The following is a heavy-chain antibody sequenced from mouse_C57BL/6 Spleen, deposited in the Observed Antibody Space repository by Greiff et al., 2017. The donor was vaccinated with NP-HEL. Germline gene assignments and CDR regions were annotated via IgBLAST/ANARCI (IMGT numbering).Heavy chain of an antibody. CDR1: GYTFTSYG. CDR3: ARCEFAITTDAMDY. J-gene: IGHJ4*01. CDR2: IYPRSGTT. V-gene: IGHV1-81*01. Sequence: QVQLQQSGAELARPGASVKLSCKASGYTFTSYGISWVKQRTGQGLEWIGEIYPRSGTTYYNEKFKGKATLTADKSSSTAYMELRSLTSEDSAVYFCARCEFAITTDAMDYWGQGTSVTVSS. D-gene: IGHD1-1*01.